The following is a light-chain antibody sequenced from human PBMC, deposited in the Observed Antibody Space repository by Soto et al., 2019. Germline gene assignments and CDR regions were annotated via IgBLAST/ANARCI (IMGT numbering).Light chain of an antibody. CDR3: QQYSNWPPET. Sequence: EIVLTQTPAPLSVSPGDRVTLSCRASQGVSNYLTWYQQKPGKVPRLLIYEASKRANGIPARLSGSGSGTDFTPPISSRQTADVSVYFCQQYSNWPPETFGPGTKVDIK. V-gene: IGKV3-11*01. J-gene: IGKJ3*01. CDR1: QGVSNY. CDR2: EAS.